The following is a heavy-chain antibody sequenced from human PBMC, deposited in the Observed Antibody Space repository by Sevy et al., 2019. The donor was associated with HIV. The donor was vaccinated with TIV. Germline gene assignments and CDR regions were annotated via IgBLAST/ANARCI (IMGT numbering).Heavy chain of an antibody. D-gene: IGHD3-10*01. CDR2: VYSSGRT. CDR1: GDSISSGNHW. V-gene: IGHV4-61*02. J-gene: IGHJ6*02. Sequence: SETLSLTCTVSGDSISSGNHWWSWIRQPAGKGLEWIGRVYSSGRTMYNSSLKSRVTMSVDTSKNQFSLMVSSLIAADTAIDYCSRDGVRGDYYHGMDVWGQGTTVTVSS. CDR3: SRDGVRGDYYHGMDV.